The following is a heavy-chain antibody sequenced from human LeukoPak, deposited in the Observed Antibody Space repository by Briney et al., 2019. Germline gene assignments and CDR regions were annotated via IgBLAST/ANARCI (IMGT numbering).Heavy chain of an antibody. CDR3: ARIPWGYSYGPGDY. V-gene: IGHV1-69*05. J-gene: IGHJ4*02. Sequence: ASVKVPCKASGGTFSSYAISWVRQAPGQGLEWMGGIIPIFGTANYAQKFQGRVTITTDESTSTAYMELSSLRSEDTAVYYCARIPWGYSYGPGDYWGQGTLVTVSS. CDR2: IIPIFGTA. D-gene: IGHD5-18*01. CDR1: GGTFSSYA.